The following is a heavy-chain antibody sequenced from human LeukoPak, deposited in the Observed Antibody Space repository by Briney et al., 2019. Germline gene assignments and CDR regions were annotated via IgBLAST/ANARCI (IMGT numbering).Heavy chain of an antibody. J-gene: IGHJ4*02. CDR1: GFTFSSYP. V-gene: IGHV3-30*03. CDR3: AREGQFDFWRNFDY. D-gene: IGHD3-3*01. Sequence: PGTSLRLSCAASGFTFSSYPMHWVRQAPGKGLEWVAVISYDGNTKYYADSVKGRFTISRDNAHNSLYLQMNSLRAEDTAVYYCAREGQFDFWRNFDYWGQGSLVTVSS. CDR2: ISYDGNTK.